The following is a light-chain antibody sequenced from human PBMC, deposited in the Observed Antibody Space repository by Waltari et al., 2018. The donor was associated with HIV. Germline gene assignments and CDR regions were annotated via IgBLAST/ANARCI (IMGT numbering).Light chain of an antibody. CDR3: QLWDSNSDHVI. CDR1: NIGTKS. J-gene: IGLJ2*01. CDR2: YDS. Sequence: SYELTQPPSVSVAPGKTASVTWGGNNIGTKSVHWYQQKPGQAPVLVIYYDSDRPSGIPERFSGSNSGNTATLIISRVEAGDEADYYCQLWDSNSDHVIFGGGTKLTVL. V-gene: IGLV3-21*04.